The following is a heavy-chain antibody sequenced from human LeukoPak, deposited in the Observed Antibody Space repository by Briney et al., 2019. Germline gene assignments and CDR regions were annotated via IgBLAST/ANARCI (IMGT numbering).Heavy chain of an antibody. CDR2: ISSSSSYI. CDR1: GFTFSSYA. Sequence: GGSLRLSCVASGFTFSSYAMSWVRQAPGKGLEWVSSISSSSSYIYYADSVKGRFTISRDNAKNSLYLQMNSLRAEDTAVYYCARDWDYGMDVWGQGTTVTVSS. D-gene: IGHD3-16*01. V-gene: IGHV3-21*01. CDR3: ARDWDYGMDV. J-gene: IGHJ6*02.